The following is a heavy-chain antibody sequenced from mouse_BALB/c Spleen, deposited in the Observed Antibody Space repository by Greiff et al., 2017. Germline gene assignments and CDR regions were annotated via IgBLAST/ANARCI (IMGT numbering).Heavy chain of an antibody. V-gene: IGHV5-6-5*01. CDR3: ARGGGIITTVVADDAMDY. J-gene: IGHJ4*01. CDR2: ISSGGST. Sequence: EVQLVESGGGLVKPGGSLKLSCAASGFTFSSYAMSWVRQTPEKRLEWVASISSGGSTYYPDSVKGRFTISRDNARNILYLQMSSLRSEDTAMYYCARGGGIITTVVADDAMDYWGQGTSVTVSS. D-gene: IGHD1-1*01. CDR1: GFTFSSYA.